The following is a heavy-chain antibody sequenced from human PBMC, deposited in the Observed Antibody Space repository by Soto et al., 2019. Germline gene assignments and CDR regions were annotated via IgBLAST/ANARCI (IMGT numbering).Heavy chain of an antibody. CDR2: VYARGAT. V-gene: IGHV4-4*07. D-gene: IGHD4-17*01. CDR3: ARSSGDDSFYYGMDV. J-gene: IGHJ6*02. Sequence: QVELQESGPGLVKPSETLSLTCSVSGASITSHYWNWIRQSAGEGLQWIGRVYARGATNYNPSLKSRFTKSGDTSKNHFSLNLIPVPAGDPAVYYCARSSGDDSFYYGMDVWAMGPRSPSP. CDR1: GASITSHY.